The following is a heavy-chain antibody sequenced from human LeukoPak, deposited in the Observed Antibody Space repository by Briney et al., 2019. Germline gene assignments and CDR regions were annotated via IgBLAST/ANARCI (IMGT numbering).Heavy chain of an antibody. CDR2: ISESVGGP. J-gene: IGHJ4*02. D-gene: IGHD3-10*01. Sequence: GGSLRLSCAASGFTFNKFAMSWVRQVPGKGLEWVSGISESVGGPYYADAVKGRFTISRDNSKNTLYLQMNSLRADDTAVYYCARDRDGTGNYPLDYWGQGTLVIVSS. V-gene: IGHV3-23*01. CDR3: ARDRDGTGNYPLDY. CDR1: GFTFNKFA.